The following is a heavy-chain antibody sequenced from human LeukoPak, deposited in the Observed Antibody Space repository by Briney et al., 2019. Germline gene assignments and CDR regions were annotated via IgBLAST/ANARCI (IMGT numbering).Heavy chain of an antibody. CDR1: GFMFSTYA. Sequence: PGGSLRLSCAVSGFMFSTYAMSWVRQAPGKGLEWVSGISGSGDATYHADSVKGRFTISRDNSQNTLYLQMNSLRAEDTAVYYCAKRYYYDNSGLWDYWGQGTLVTVSS. CDR2: ISGSGDAT. V-gene: IGHV3-23*01. D-gene: IGHD3-22*01. CDR3: AKRYYYDNSGLWDY. J-gene: IGHJ4*02.